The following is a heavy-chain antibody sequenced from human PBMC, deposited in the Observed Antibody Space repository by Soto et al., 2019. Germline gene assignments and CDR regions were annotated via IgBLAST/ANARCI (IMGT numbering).Heavy chain of an antibody. Sequence: ASVKVSCKASGFTFTTYTMHWVRQAPGQRLEWMGWINAGNGNTEYSQKFQGRVTLTRDTSASTAYMVLSSLRSEDTAVYYCARDLYGSGSGLDYWGQGTLVTVSS. V-gene: IGHV1-3*01. CDR1: GFTFTTYT. CDR3: ARDLYGSGSGLDY. J-gene: IGHJ4*02. CDR2: INAGNGNT. D-gene: IGHD3-10*01.